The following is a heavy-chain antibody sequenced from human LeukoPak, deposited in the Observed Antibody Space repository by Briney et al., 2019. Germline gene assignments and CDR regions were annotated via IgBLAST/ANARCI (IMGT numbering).Heavy chain of an antibody. V-gene: IGHV3-23*01. CDR3: AKVATWTYFDY. D-gene: IGHD3/OR15-3a*01. CDR2: ISGSGSNT. CDR1: GFTFSSSA. J-gene: IGHJ4*02. Sequence: GGSLRLSCAASGFTFSSSAMSWVRQAQGKGLEWVSAISGSGSNTYYADSVKGRFTISRDNSKNTLYLQMNSLRAEDTALYYCAKVATWTYFDYWGQGTLVTVSS.